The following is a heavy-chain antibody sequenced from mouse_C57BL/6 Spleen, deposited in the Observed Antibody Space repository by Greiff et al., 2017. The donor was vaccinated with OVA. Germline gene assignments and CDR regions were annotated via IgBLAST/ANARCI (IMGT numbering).Heavy chain of an antibody. D-gene: IGHD2-1*01. J-gene: IGHJ1*03. Sequence: QVQLQQPGTELVKPGASVKLSCKASGYTFTSYWMHWVKQRPGQGLEWIGNINPSNGGTNYNEKFKSKATLTVDKSSSTAYMQLSSLTSEASAVDYCARSDYGNYWYFDVWGTGTTVTVSS. CDR2: INPSNGGT. CDR3: ARSDYGNYWYFDV. CDR1: GYTFTSYW. V-gene: IGHV1-53*01.